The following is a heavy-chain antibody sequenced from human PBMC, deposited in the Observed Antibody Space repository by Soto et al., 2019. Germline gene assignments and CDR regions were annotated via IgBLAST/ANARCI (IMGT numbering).Heavy chain of an antibody. CDR2: ISSKSSYI. Sequence: EVQLVESGGGLVKAGGSLRLSCAASGFTFSDHSMNWVRQAPGKGLEWVSSISSKSSYIYVADSLKGRFTISRDNAQNSQILQMNSMRAEDTAMYYCARTLPCDTNTFYSTPFDSWGRGTLVTVSS. D-gene: IGHD2-8*01. CDR3: ARTLPCDTNTFYSTPFDS. V-gene: IGHV3-21*01. CDR1: GFTFSDHS. J-gene: IGHJ4*02.